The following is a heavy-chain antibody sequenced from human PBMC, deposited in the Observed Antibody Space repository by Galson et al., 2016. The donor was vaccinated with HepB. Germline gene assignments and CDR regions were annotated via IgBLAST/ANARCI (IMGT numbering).Heavy chain of an antibody. CDR3: AARDYGDYPYFDF. Sequence: SLRLSCAASGFTFSTYAMRWVRQTPGKGLEWVSGISGRGDTTNYVDSVKGRFTVSRDNSKNTLYLQTNSLRGEDTAVYYCAARDYGDYPYFDFWGQGTLVTVSS. CDR1: GFTFSTYA. J-gene: IGHJ4*02. D-gene: IGHD4-17*01. V-gene: IGHV3-23*01. CDR2: ISGRGDTT.